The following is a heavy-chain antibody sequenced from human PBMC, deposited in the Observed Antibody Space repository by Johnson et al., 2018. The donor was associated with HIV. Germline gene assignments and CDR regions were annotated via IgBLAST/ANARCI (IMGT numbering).Heavy chain of an antibody. CDR2: ISYDGSNK. CDR3: ARGGKDHAFDI. CDR1: GFTFSTYA. D-gene: IGHD3-16*01. Sequence: QVQLVESGGGVVQPGKSLRLSCVASGFTFSTYAVHWVRQAPGKGLEWVALISYDGSNKNYADSVKGRFTISRDNPKNTLYLQMNSLRAEDTAVYYCARGGKDHAFDIWGQGTMVTVSS. V-gene: IGHV3-30*04. J-gene: IGHJ3*02.